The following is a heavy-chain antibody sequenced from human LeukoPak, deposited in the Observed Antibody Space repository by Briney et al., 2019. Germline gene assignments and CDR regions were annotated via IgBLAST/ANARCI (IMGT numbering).Heavy chain of an antibody. Sequence: GRSLRLSCAASGFTFSSYGMHWVRQAPGKGLEWVAVISYDGSNKYYADSVKGRFTISRDNSKNTLYLQMNSLRAEDTAVYYCAKPDTETDIVVVVAAPPPFDYWGQGTLVTVSS. V-gene: IGHV3-30*18. CDR1: GFTFSSYG. CDR2: ISYDGSNK. J-gene: IGHJ4*02. D-gene: IGHD2-15*01. CDR3: AKPDTETDIVVVVAAPPPFDY.